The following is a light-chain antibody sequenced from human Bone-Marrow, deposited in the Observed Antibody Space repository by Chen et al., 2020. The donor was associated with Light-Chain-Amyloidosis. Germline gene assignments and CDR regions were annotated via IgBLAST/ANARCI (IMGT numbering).Light chain of an antibody. CDR2: WAS. J-gene: IGKJ2*01. CDR3: QQYYTTPPT. Sequence: DIVMTQSPDSLAVSLGERATINCKSSQSVLYRTNNKNYLAWYQQRPGQPPNLLIYWASTRESGVPPQFSGSASGTAFTLSINSLQAEDVAVYFCQQYYTTPPTFGQGTKLEIK. CDR1: QSVLYRTNNKNY. V-gene: IGKV4-1*01.